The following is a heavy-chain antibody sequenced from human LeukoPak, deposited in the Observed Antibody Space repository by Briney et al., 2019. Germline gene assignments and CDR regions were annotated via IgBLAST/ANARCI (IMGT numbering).Heavy chain of an antibody. D-gene: IGHD6-25*01. CDR1: GDSVSSNSAA. V-gene: IGHV6-1*01. J-gene: IGHJ6*04. CDR2: TYYRSKWYN. Sequence: PSQTLSLTCAISGDSVSSNSAAWNWIRQSPSRGLEWLGRTYYRSKWYNDYAVSVKSRITINPDTSKNQFSLQLNSVTPEDTAVYYCARAHGQRLIYYYGMDVWGKGTTVTVSS. CDR3: ARAHGQRLIYYYGMDV.